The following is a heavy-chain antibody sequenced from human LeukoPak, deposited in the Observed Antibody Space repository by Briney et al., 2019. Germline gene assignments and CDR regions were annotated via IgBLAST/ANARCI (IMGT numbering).Heavy chain of an antibody. CDR3: LRGDGDY. CDR1: GYTFTMNG. D-gene: IGHD5-24*01. Sequence: ASVKVSCKASGYTFTMNGISWVRQAPGQGLEWMGWINTYNGKTNYAQRLQGRVTMTEDTSTDTAYMELSSLRSEDTAVYYCLRGDGDYWGQGTLVTVSS. V-gene: IGHV1-18*01. J-gene: IGHJ4*02. CDR2: INTYNGKT.